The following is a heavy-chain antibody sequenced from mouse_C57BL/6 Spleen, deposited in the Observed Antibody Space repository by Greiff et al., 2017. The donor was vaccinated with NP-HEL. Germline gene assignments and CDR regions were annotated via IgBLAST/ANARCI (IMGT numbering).Heavy chain of an antibody. D-gene: IGHD1-1*01. CDR2: ISSGSSTI. CDR1: GFTFSDYG. CDR3: ARRYYYGSSYVFDD. Sequence: EVKLMESGGGLVKPGGSLKLSCAASGFTFSDYGMHWVRQAPEKGLEWVAYISSGSSTIYYADTVKGRFTISRDNAKNTLFLQLTSLRSEDTAMYYGARRYYYGSSYVFDDWGQGTTLTVSS. J-gene: IGHJ2*01. V-gene: IGHV5-17*01.